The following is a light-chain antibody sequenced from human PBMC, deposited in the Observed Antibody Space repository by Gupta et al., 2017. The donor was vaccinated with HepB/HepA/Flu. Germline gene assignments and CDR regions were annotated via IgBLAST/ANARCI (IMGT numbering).Light chain of an antibody. Sequence: TVVPQEPSLTVSPVGTVTLTCAPSTGAVTSGYYPNWFQQKPGQAPRALIYNISNKPAGTPARFSGSLRGGTAALTLSGVKPEDEAEYYCLRDYGGDLCVFGTGTKLTVL. J-gene: IGLJ1*01. CDR2: NIS. CDR3: LRDYGGDLCV. CDR1: TGAVTSGYY. V-gene: IGLV7-43*01.